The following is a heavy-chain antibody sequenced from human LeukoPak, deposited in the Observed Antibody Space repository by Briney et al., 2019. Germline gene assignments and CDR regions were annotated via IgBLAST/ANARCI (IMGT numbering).Heavy chain of an antibody. J-gene: IGHJ4*02. CDR2: ISSSSSYI. CDR1: GFTFSSYS. Sequence: PGGSLRLSCAASGFTFSSYSMNWVRQAPGKGLEWVSSISSSSSYIYYADSVKGRFTISRDNAKNSLYLQMNSLRAEDTAVYYCARVGYYYGSGSYYRFDYWGQGTLVTVSS. CDR3: ARVGYYYGSGSYYRFDY. D-gene: IGHD3-10*01. V-gene: IGHV3-21*01.